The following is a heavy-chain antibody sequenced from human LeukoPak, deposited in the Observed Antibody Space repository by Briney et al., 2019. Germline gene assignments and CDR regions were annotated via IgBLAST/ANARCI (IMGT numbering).Heavy chain of an antibody. V-gene: IGHV4-34*01. CDR2: INHSGST. Sequence: SETLSLTCAVYSGSFSGYYGSWIRQPPGKGLEWIGEINHSGSTNYNPSLKSRVTISVDTSKNQFSLKLSSVTAADTAVYYCARGRQLVRRYYFDYWGQGTLVTVSS. CDR1: SGSFSGYY. D-gene: IGHD6-13*01. CDR3: ARGRQLVRRYYFDY. J-gene: IGHJ4*02.